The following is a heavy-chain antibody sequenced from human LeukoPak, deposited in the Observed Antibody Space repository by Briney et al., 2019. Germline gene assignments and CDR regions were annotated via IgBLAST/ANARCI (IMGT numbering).Heavy chain of an antibody. Sequence: AGGSLRLSCAASGFTFSSYAMSWVRQAPGKGLEWVSVIYSGGTTNHADSVKGRFTVSRDNSKNTLYLQMNSLRAEDTAVYFCARGSSRAFDYWGQGTLVTVSS. CDR3: ARGSSRAFDY. D-gene: IGHD2-2*01. CDR2: IYSGGTT. J-gene: IGHJ4*02. CDR1: GFTFSSYA. V-gene: IGHV3-53*01.